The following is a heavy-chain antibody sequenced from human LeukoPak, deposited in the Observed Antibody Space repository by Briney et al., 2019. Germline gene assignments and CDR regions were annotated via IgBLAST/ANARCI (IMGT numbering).Heavy chain of an antibody. CDR2: ISYDGSNK. Sequence: GGSLRLSCAAPGFTFSSYGMHWVRQAPGKGLEWVAVISYDGSNKYYADSVKGRFTISRDNSKNTLYLQMNSLRAEDTAVYYCAKGTYYDILTGYFRAGYWGQGTLVTVSS. D-gene: IGHD3-9*01. CDR3: AKGTYYDILTGYFRAGY. V-gene: IGHV3-30*18. CDR1: GFTFSSYG. J-gene: IGHJ4*02.